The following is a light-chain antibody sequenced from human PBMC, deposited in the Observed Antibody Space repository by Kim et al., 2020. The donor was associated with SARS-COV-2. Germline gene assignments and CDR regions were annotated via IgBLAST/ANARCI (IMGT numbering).Light chain of an antibody. Sequence: SAGERATLSCRASQSVGSNLAWYQQKPGQAPRLLVYGASTRATGIPARFSGSGSGTEFTLTISSLQSEDVAVYYCQQFYNWPPITFGQGTRLEIK. CDR3: QQFYNWPPIT. V-gene: IGKV3-15*01. CDR2: GAS. CDR1: QSVGSN. J-gene: IGKJ5*01.